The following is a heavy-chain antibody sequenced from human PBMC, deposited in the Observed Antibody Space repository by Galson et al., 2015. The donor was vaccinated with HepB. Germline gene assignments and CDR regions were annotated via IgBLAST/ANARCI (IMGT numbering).Heavy chain of an antibody. J-gene: IGHJ4*02. Sequence: SLRLSCAASGFIFRTYNMNWVRQAPGKGLEWVSYISSSSTYINYADSVKGRFPISRDNAKSSLYLQMNSLRAEDTAVYYCAREGRHFYWGQGTLVTVSS. CDR2: ISSSSTYI. D-gene: IGHD3-3*02. CDR3: AREGRHFY. V-gene: IGHV3-21*01. CDR1: GFIFRTYN.